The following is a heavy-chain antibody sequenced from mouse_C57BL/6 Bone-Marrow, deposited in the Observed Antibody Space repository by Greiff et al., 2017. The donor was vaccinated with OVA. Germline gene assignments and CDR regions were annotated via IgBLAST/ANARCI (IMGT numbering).Heavy chain of an antibody. J-gene: IGHJ3*01. CDR1: GFTFSSYG. CDR2: ISSGGSYT. Sequence: EVKVVESRGDLVKPGGSLKLSCAASGFTFSSYGMSWVRQTPDKRLEWVATISSGGSYTYYPDSVKGRFTISRDNAKNTLYLQMSSLKSEDTAMYYCARRGSAWFAYWGQGTLVTVSA. V-gene: IGHV5-6*02. D-gene: IGHD4-1*01. CDR3: ARRGSAWFAY.